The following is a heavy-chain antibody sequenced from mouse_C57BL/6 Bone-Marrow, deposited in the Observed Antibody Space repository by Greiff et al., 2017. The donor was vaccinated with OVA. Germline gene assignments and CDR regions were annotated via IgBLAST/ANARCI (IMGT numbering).Heavy chain of an antibody. D-gene: IGHD1-1*01. CDR1: GYSFTSYY. CDR3: AKLYYYGSSLYYFDY. CDR2: IYPGSGNT. V-gene: IGHV1-66*01. J-gene: IGHJ2*01. Sequence: QVHVKQSGPELVKPGASVKISCKASGYSFTSYYIHWVKQRPGQGLEWIGWIYPGSGNTKYNEKFKGKATLTADTSSSTAYMQLSSLTSEDSAVYYCAKLYYYGSSLYYFDYWGQGTTLTVSS.